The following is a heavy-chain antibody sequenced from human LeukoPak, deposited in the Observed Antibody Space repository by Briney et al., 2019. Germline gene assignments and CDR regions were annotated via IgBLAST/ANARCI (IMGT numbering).Heavy chain of an antibody. J-gene: IGHJ6*02. Sequence: GGSLRLSCEVSGFPFTLYNMNWVRQAPGKGLEWLSYISSSTNTIYYADSVKGRFTISRDNAKNSLYLQMNSLRAEDTAVYYCARENPDYDILTGYRLYGMDVWGQGTTVTVSS. CDR2: ISSSTNTI. V-gene: IGHV3-48*04. D-gene: IGHD3-9*01. CDR1: GFPFTLYN. CDR3: ARENPDYDILTGYRLYGMDV.